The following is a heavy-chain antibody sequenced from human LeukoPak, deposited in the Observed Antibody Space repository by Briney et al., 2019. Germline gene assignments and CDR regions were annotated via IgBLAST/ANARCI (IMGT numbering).Heavy chain of an antibody. D-gene: IGHD2-15*01. J-gene: IGHJ4*02. V-gene: IGHV3-23*01. CDR2: ISGSGGNT. Sequence: GGSLRLSCAASGFTFSSYAMSWVRQAPGKGLEWVSVISGSGGNTYYADSVKGRFTISRDNSKNTLYLQLNSLRAEDTAVYYCAKGGEICSGGSCSPGYWGQGTLVTVSS. CDR1: GFTFSSYA. CDR3: AKGGEICSGGSCSPGY.